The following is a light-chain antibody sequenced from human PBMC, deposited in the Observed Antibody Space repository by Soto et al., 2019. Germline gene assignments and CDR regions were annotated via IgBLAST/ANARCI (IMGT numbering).Light chain of an antibody. CDR3: NSFPGSRGHV. CDR2: GVT. Sequence: QSALTQPASMSGSPGQSITISCTGTSSDVGGNNHVSWYQQHPGKAPKLIIYGVTNRPSGVSYRFSGSKSGNTASLTISGLQAEVEADYYFNSFPGSRGHVFGTGTKLTVL. J-gene: IGLJ1*01. CDR1: SSDVGGNNH. V-gene: IGLV2-14*01.